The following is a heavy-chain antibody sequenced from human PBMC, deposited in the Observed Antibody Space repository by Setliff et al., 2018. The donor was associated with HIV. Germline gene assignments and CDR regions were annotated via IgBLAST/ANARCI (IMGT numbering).Heavy chain of an antibody. CDR3: ARDPGGLYDAFEI. J-gene: IGHJ3*02. Sequence: SETLSLTCTVSGGSISSHYWSWIRQPPGKGLEWIGSIYYSGSTNYNPSLKSRVTISVDTAKNQFSLRLSSVTPADTALYYCARDPGGLYDAFEIWGQGTMVTVSS. D-gene: IGHD2-2*02. CDR1: GGSISSHY. V-gene: IGHV4-59*11. CDR2: IYYSGST.